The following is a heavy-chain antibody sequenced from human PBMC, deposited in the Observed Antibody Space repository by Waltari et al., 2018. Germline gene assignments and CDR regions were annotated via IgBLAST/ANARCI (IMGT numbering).Heavy chain of an antibody. J-gene: IGHJ4*02. CDR2: IYTSGST. V-gene: IGHV4-61*02. Sequence: QVQLQESGPGLVKPSQTLSLTCTVSGGSISSGSYYWSWIRQPAGKGLEWIGRIYTSGSTNYNPSLKSRVTISVDTSKNQFYLKLSSVTAADTAVYYCARSHSSGWYLNWGQGTLVTVSS. D-gene: IGHD6-19*01. CDR1: GGSISSGSYY. CDR3: ARSHSSGWYLN.